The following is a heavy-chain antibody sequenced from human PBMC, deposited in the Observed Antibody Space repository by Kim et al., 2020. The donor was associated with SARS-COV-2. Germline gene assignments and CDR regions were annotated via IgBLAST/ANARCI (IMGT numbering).Heavy chain of an antibody. CDR3: ARDGRGANSGTV. Sequence: SETLSLTCTVSGGSISRYYWSWIRQPPGKGLEWIGYVFYSGNTVYNPSLRSRVTISLDTSKRQFSLRLSSVTAADTAVYYCARDGRGANSGTVWGQGNLVTVSS. D-gene: IGHD5-12*01. CDR2: VFYSGNT. V-gene: IGHV4-59*01. J-gene: IGHJ4*02. CDR1: GGSISRYY.